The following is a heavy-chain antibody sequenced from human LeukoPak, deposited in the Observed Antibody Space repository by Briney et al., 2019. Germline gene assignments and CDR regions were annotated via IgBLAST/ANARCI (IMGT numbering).Heavy chain of an antibody. J-gene: IGHJ3*02. CDR2: ISAYNGNT. D-gene: IGHD3-22*01. V-gene: IGHV1-18*01. Sequence: ASVKVSCKASGYTFTSYGISWVRQAPGQGLEWMGWISAYNGNTNYAQKLQGRVTMTTDTSTSTAYMELRSLRSDDTAVYYCARDPETFYDSSGYYGGRVAFDIWGQGTMVTVSS. CDR3: ARDPETFYDSSGYYGGRVAFDI. CDR1: GYTFTSYG.